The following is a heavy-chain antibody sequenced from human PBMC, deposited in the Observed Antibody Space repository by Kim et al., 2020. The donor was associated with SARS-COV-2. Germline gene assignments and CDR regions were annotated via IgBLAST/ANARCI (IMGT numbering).Heavy chain of an antibody. J-gene: IGHJ4*01. CDR3: ARIVLGATTYFDY. D-gene: IGHD1-26*01. V-gene: IGHV5-51*01. Sequence: KYAPALQGQVTISADKSSSTAYLQWSSLKASDTAIYYCARIVLGATTYFDYWGQGTLVTVSS.